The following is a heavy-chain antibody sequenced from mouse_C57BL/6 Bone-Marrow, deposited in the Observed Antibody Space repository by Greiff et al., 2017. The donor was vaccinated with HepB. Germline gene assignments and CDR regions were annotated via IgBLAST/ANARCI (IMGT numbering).Heavy chain of an antibody. J-gene: IGHJ1*03. CDR1: GFSFNTYA. CDR2: IRSKSNNYAT. CDR3: VRHGDYGYFDV. V-gene: IGHV10-1*01. Sequence: EVQLVESGGGLVQPKGSLKLSCAASGFSFNTYAMNWVRQAPGKGLEWVARIRSKSNNYATYYADSVKDRFTISRDDSESMLYLQMNNLKTEDTAMYYCVRHGDYGYFDVWGTGTTVTVSS.